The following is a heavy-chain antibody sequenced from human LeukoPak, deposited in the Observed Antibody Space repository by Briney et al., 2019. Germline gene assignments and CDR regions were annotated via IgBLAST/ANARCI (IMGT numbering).Heavy chain of an antibody. D-gene: IGHD3-10*01. CDR1: GFTLSGSA. Sequence: GGSLRLSCAASGFTLSGSAMHWVRQASGKGLEWVGRIRSKANSYATAYAASVKGRFTISRDDSKNTAYLQMNSLKTEDTAVYYCTRHDHYYGSGSYYGMDVWGQGTTVTVSS. J-gene: IGHJ6*02. V-gene: IGHV3-73*01. CDR3: TRHDHYYGSGSYYGMDV. CDR2: IRSKANSYAT.